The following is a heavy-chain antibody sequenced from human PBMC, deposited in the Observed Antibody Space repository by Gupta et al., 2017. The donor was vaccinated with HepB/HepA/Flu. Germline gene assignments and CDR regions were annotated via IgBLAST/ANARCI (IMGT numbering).Heavy chain of an antibody. D-gene: IGHD6-19*01. J-gene: IGHJ4*02. CDR3: AKALASGRMFYFDS. V-gene: IGHV3-23*01. Sequence: EVQLLESGGGLLQPGGSLRLSCAASGFTFSSFDMNWVRQAPGKGLEWVSGINRDAGKTHYGDFVKGRFTISRDNSRNTLSLQMTSLRVEDTAVYYCAKALASGRMFYFDSWGQGTLVTVS. CDR1: GFTFSSFD. CDR2: INRDAGKT.